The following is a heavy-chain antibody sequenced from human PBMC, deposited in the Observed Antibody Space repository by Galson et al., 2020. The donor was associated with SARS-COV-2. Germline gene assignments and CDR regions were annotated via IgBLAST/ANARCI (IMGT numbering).Heavy chain of an antibody. CDR1: GGSISSSSYY. Sequence: SETLSLTCTVSGGSISSSSYYWGWIRQPPGKGLEWNGNIYYSGSTYYNPSVQSRVTIFADMSKNQLSLKLSSVTAADTAVYYCASRGRWELPADYWGQGTLVTVSS. D-gene: IGHD1-26*01. CDR3: ASRGRWELPADY. V-gene: IGHV4-39*01. CDR2: IYYSGST. J-gene: IGHJ4*02.